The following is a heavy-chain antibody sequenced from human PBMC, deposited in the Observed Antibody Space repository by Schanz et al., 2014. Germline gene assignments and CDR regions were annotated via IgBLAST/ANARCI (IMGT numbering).Heavy chain of an antibody. CDR2: INPSGGST. Sequence: QVQLVQSGGEVKTPGASVKVSCKASGYTFTSYGISWVRQAPGQGLEWMGMINPSGGSTTYAQKFQGRVTMTRDASTSTVYMELSSLKSEDTAVYYCARGPLGTSPWGQGTLVTVSS. J-gene: IGHJ5*02. D-gene: IGHD5-12*01. CDR1: GYTFTSYG. V-gene: IGHV1-46*01. CDR3: ARGPLGTSP.